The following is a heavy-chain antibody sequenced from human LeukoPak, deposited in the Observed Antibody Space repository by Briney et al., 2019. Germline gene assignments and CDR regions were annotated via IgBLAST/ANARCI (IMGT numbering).Heavy chain of an antibody. CDR2: ISSSSSIM. J-gene: IGHJ6*02. Sequence: GGSLRLSCAASGFTFSSYSMNWVRQAPGKGLEWVSFISSSSSIMYYADSVQGRFTISRDNAKNSLYVQMNSLRDEDTAVYYCARGDYGDYLYYYYYGLDVWGQGTTVTVSS. D-gene: IGHD4-17*01. CDR1: GFTFSSYS. CDR3: ARGDYGDYLYYYYYGLDV. V-gene: IGHV3-48*02.